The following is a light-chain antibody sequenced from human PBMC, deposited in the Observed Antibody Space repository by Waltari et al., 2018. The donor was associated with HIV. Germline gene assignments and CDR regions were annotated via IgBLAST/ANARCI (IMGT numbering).Light chain of an antibody. J-gene: IGKJ1*01. CDR2: QAS. V-gene: IGKV1-5*03. Sequence: DIQMTQSPMSLSASVGDRVTISCWPRERMGNWLAWYQQKPREAPKLLIYQASTLESGVPSRFSGSGSGTEFTLAISSLQPDDFATYYCQQYHTYSTFGQGTRVDVK. CDR1: ERMGNW. CDR3: QQYHTYST.